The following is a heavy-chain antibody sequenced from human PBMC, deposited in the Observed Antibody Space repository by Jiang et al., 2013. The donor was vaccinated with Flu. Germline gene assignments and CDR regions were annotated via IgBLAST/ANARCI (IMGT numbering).Heavy chain of an antibody. V-gene: IGHV1-18*01. CDR1: GYTFTSYG. D-gene: IGHD6-13*01. Sequence: SGAEVKKPGASVKVSCKASGYTFTSYGISWVRQAPGQGLEWMGWISAYNGNTNYAQKLQGRVTMTTDTSTSTAYMELRSLRSDDTAVYYCARVEDSSSWYEIYYYYYGMDVWGQGTTVTVSS. J-gene: IGHJ6*02. CDR3: ARVEDSSSWYEIYYYYYGMDV. CDR2: ISAYNGNT.